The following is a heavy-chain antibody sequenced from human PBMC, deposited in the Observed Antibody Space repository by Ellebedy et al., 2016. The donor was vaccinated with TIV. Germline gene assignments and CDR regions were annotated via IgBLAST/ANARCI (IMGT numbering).Heavy chain of an antibody. V-gene: IGHV3-30-3*01. CDR3: ASWDFDY. CDR1: GFSFSSYA. D-gene: IGHD7-27*01. CDR2: IWYAGSIK. Sequence: GESLKISCSASGFSFSSYAMHWVRQAPDKGLEWVAVIWYAGSIKYLADSVKGRFTISRDNFNNTLYLQMNSLRAEDTAVYWCASWDFDYWGQGTLVTVSS. J-gene: IGHJ4*02.